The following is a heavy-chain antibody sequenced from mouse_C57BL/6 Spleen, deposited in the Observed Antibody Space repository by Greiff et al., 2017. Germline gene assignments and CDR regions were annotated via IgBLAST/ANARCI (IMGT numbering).Heavy chain of an antibody. Sequence: EVKLMESGGGLVKPGGSLKLSCAASGFTFRSYAMSWVRQTPEKRLEWVATISDGGSYTYYPDNVKGRFTISRDHAKNNLYLQMSHLKSEDTAMYYCAPLYYGSSYSYAMDYWGQGTSVTVSS. CDR3: APLYYGSSYSYAMDY. CDR2: ISDGGSYT. V-gene: IGHV5-4*03. J-gene: IGHJ4*01. CDR1: GFTFRSYA. D-gene: IGHD1-1*01.